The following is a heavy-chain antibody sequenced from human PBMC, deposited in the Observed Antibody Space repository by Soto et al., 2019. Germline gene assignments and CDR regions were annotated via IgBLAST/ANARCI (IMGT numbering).Heavy chain of an antibody. CDR3: ARPSRGDFWSGYRRPKYYYYGMDV. CDR2: IYPGDSDT. Sequence: GESLKISCKGRGYSFTNYWIGWVRQMPGKGLEWMGIIYPGDSDTTYSPSFQGQVTISADKSISTAYLQWSSLKASDTAMYYCARPSRGDFWSGYRRPKYYYYGMDVWGQGTTVTVSS. D-gene: IGHD3-3*01. J-gene: IGHJ6*02. CDR1: GYSFTNYW. V-gene: IGHV5-51*01.